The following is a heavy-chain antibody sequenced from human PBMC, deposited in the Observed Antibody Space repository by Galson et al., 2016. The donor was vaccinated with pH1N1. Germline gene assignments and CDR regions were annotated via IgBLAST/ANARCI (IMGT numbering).Heavy chain of an antibody. Sequence: SETLSLTCAVFGGSFSNYQWTWIRQSPGKGLEWIGEISHTGSTNYNPSLWSRLTISIDTSKSQFSLSLRSVGAADTGIYYCARRGRWQQMGFWGQGTPVSVSS. CDR1: GGSFSNYQ. J-gene: IGHJ4*02. D-gene: IGHD5-24*01. CDR2: ISHTGST. CDR3: ARRGRWQQMGF. V-gene: IGHV4-34*01.